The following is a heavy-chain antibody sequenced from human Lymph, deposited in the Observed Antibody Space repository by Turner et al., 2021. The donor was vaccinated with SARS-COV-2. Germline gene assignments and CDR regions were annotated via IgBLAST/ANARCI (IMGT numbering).Heavy chain of an antibody. CDR2: ISSSSIYT. Sequence: QVQLVESGGGLVKPGGSLRLSCAASGFTFSDYYMSWIRQAPGKGLEWVSYISSSSIYTNYADSVKGRFTISRDNAKNSLYLQMNSLRAKDTAVYYCARPLTSYYFYGMDVWGQGTTVTVSS. D-gene: IGHD3-9*01. CDR3: ARPLTSYYFYGMDV. V-gene: IGHV3-11*06. CDR1: GFTFSDYY. J-gene: IGHJ6*02.